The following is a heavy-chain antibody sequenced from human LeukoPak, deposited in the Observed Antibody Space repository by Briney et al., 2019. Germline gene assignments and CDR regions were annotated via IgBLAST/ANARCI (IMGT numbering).Heavy chain of an antibody. D-gene: IGHD3-16*01. V-gene: IGHV3-53*01. Sequence: PGGSLRLSCTASGFTVSSNYMTWVRQAPTKGLKWVSGIFAGGVPSYAASVKDRFTISRDNSKNTLYLQMSSLRAEDTAVYYCTRGRLNAAGWYFDLWGRGTLVTVSS. J-gene: IGHJ2*01. CDR2: IFAGGVP. CDR3: TRGRLNAAGWYFDL. CDR1: GFTVSSNY.